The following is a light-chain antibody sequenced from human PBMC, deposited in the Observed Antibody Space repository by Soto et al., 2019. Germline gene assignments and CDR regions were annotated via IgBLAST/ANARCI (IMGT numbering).Light chain of an antibody. CDR3: QHYGTSPYT. V-gene: IGKV3-20*01. J-gene: IGKJ2*01. CDR1: QSVSSTL. Sequence: ELVLTQSPGTLSLSPGERATLSCRASQSVSSTLLAWYQQKPGQAPRLLMYGASHRVPGIPDRFSGSGSETNFIFTISRLEPEDFAVYYCQHYGTSPYTLGQGTKLEIK. CDR2: GAS.